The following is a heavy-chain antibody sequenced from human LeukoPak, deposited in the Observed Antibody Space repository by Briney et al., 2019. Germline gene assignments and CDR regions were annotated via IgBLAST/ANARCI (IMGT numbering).Heavy chain of an antibody. Sequence: SETLSLTCTVSGGSISSGDYYWSWIRQPPGKGREWIGYIYYSGSTYYNPSLKSRVTISVDTSKNQFSLKLSSVTAADTAVYYCAREGSRAGTDYYYYMDVWGKGTTFTVSS. V-gene: IGHV4-30-4*08. J-gene: IGHJ6*03. D-gene: IGHD6-19*01. CDR1: GGSISSGDYY. CDR3: AREGSRAGTDYYYYMDV. CDR2: IYYSGST.